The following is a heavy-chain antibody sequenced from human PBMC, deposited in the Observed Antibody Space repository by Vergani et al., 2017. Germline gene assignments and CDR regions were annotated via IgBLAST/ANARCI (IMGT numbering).Heavy chain of an antibody. CDR1: GGSFSGYY. CDR3: AREPEGYYYILTGYYYYYYGMDV. CDR2: INHSGST. D-gene: IGHD3-9*01. Sequence: QVQLQQWGAGLLKPSETLSLTCAVYGGSFSGYYWSWIRQPPGKGLEWIGEINHSGSTNYNPSLKSRVTISVDTSKNQFSLKLSSVTAADTAVYYCAREPEGYYYILTGYYYYYYGMDVWGQGTTVTVSS. V-gene: IGHV4-34*01. J-gene: IGHJ6*02.